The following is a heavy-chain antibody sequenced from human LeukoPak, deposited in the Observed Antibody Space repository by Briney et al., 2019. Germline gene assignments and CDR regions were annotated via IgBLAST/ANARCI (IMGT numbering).Heavy chain of an antibody. CDR3: AKEWYYYVSKGPFEI. V-gene: IGHV3-9*01. J-gene: IGHJ3*02. CDR1: GFTFDDYA. D-gene: IGHD3-22*01. CDR2: ISWNSGSI. Sequence: PGRSLRLSCAASGFTFDDYAIHWVRQAPGKGLGWVSGISWNSGSIGYADSVKGRFTISRDNAKNSLYLQMNSLRAEDTALYYCAKEWYYYVSKGPFEIWAKGQWSPSLQ.